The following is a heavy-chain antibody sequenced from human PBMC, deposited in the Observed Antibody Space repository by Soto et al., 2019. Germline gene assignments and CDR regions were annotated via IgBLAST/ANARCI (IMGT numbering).Heavy chain of an antibody. J-gene: IGHJ4*02. Sequence: SETLSLTCAVYGGSFSGYYWSWIRQPPGKGLEWIGEINHSGSTNYNPSLKSRVTIAVDTSKSQFSLKLSSVTTADTAVYYCARGGASSKYFDYWGQGALVTVSS. CDR2: INHSGST. V-gene: IGHV4-34*01. D-gene: IGHD2-15*01. CDR3: ARGGASSKYFDY. CDR1: GGSFSGYY.